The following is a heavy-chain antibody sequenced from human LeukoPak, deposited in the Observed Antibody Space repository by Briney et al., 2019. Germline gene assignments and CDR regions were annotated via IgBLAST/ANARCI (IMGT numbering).Heavy chain of an antibody. CDR1: GGSFSGYY. D-gene: IGHD3-3*01. Sequence: KPSETLSLTCAVYGGSFSGYYWSWIRQPPGKGLEWIGEINHSGSTNYNPSLKSRVTISVDTSKNQFSLKLSSVTAADTAVYYCASSASGYIDYWGQGTLVTVSS. V-gene: IGHV4-34*01. CDR3: ASSASGYIDY. CDR2: INHSGST. J-gene: IGHJ4*02.